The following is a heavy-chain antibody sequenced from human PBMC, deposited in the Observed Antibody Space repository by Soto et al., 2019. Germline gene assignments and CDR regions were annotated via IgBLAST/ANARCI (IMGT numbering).Heavy chain of an antibody. J-gene: IGHJ6*01. V-gene: IGHV3-72*01. Sequence: EVQLVESGGGLVQPGGSLRLSCAASGFTFSDHYMDWVRQAPGKGLEWVARSRNRVNSHTTEYAASVKGRFTISRDESKSSLYLQMNSLKIEDTAVYYCTRGLGGGAPSYTFHGMDVGGQGTTVTVSS. CDR2: SRNRVNSHTT. CDR3: TRGLGGGAPSYTFHGMDV. D-gene: IGHD3-16*01. CDR1: GFTFSDHY.